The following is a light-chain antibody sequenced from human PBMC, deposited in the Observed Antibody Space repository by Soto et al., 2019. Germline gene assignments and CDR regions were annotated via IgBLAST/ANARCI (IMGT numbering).Light chain of an antibody. CDR2: QHS. V-gene: IGLV3-1*01. J-gene: IGLJ2*01. Sequence: SYELTQPPSVSVSPGQTASITCSGDKLGDKYACWYQQKPGQSPVLVIHQHSKRPSGIPERFSGSNSGNTATLTISGTQAMDEADYYCQAWDSSTDVVFGGGTKLTVL. CDR1: KLGDKY. CDR3: QAWDSSTDVV.